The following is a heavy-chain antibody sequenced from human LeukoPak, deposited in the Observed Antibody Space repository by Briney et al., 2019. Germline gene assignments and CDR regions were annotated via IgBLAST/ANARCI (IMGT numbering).Heavy chain of an antibody. CDR3: ARDPEYCSGGSCYSYYFDY. CDR2: ISGSGGST. J-gene: IGHJ4*02. V-gene: IGHV3-23*01. CDR1: GFTFSSYG. Sequence: GGSLRLSCAASGFTFSSYGMSWVRQVPGKGLEWVSAISGSGGSTYYADSVKGRFTISRDNSKNTLYLQMNSLRAEDTAVYYCARDPEYCSGGSCYSYYFDYWGQGTLVTVSS. D-gene: IGHD2-15*01.